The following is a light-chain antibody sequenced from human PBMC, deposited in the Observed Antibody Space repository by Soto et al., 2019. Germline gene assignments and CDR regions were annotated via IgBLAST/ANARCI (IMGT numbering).Light chain of an antibody. CDR1: SSDVGGYNY. CDR3: SSYTSSSIS. V-gene: IGLV2-14*01. J-gene: IGLJ1*01. CDR2: DVG. Sequence: QSALTQPASVSGSPGQSITISCTGTSSDVGGYNYVSWYQQHPGKAPKLMIYDVGNRPSGVSNRFSGSKSGNTASLTISGLQAEDEADYYCSSYTSSSISFGTGTKLTVL.